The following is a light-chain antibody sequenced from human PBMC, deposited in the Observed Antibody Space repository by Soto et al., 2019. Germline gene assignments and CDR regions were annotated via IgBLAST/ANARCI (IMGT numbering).Light chain of an antibody. Sequence: DIQMTQSPSTLSASVGDRVTITCRASQSISSWLAWYQQKPGKAPKLLIYKASSLESGVPSRFSGSRSGKESTLTISSLQPDDFATYYCQQYNSYSWTFGQGTKVEIK. V-gene: IGKV1-5*03. CDR3: QQYNSYSWT. J-gene: IGKJ1*01. CDR1: QSISSW. CDR2: KAS.